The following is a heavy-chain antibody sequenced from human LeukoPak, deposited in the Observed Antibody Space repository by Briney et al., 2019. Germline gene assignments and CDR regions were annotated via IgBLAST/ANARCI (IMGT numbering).Heavy chain of an antibody. CDR3: ARLTVVTATRSLDS. CDR1: GLSITSYS. Sequence: GSLRLSCAASGLSITSYSMNWVRQAPGKGLEWVSHISSSSTTIEYADSVKGRFTISRDNAKNSLYLQMNSLRDEDTAVYYCARLTVVTATRSLDSWGQGTLVTVSS. J-gene: IGHJ4*02. D-gene: IGHD2-21*02. CDR2: ISSSSTTI. V-gene: IGHV3-48*02.